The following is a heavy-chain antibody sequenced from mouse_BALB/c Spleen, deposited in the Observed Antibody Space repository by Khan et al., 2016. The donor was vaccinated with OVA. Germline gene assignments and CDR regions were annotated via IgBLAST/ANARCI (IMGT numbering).Heavy chain of an antibody. CDR1: GYSFTSGYA. D-gene: IGHD1-1*01. CDR3: ARGNYYWYYFDY. Sequence: VQLVESGPGLVKPSQSLSLTCTVTGYSFTSGYAWNWIRQFPGNKLEWMGYISYSGVTSYSPSLKSRISITRDTSRNQFLLQLNSVTTEDTATYYCARGNYYWYYFDYWGQGTTLTVSS. V-gene: IGHV3-2*02. CDR2: ISYSGVT. J-gene: IGHJ2*01.